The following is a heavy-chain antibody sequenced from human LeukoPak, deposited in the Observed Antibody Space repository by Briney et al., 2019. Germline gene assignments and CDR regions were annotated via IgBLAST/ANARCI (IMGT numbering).Heavy chain of an antibody. CDR1: GFTFSTYW. CDR2: INQDGSEN. Sequence: GSLRLSCAASGFTFSTYWMSWVRQAPGKGLEWVANINQDGSENYYVDSVKGRFSISRDNAKDSLYLQINSLRAEDSAVYYCARHHIYCAASTCYWDYWGQGTLVTVSS. V-gene: IGHV3-7*01. J-gene: IGHJ4*02. D-gene: IGHD2-8*02. CDR3: ARHHIYCAASTCYWDY.